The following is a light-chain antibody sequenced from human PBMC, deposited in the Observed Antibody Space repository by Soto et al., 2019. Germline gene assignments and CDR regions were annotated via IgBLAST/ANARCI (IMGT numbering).Light chain of an antibody. CDR2: AAS. J-gene: IGKJ2*01. Sequence: DIQMTQSPSSLSASVGDRVTITCRASQSISSYLNWYQQKPVKAPKLLIYAASSLQSGVPSRFSGSGSGTDFTRTISSLQPEDFATYYWQQSYSTPPYTFGQGTKLEIK. V-gene: IGKV1-39*01. CDR3: QQSYSTPPYT. CDR1: QSISSY.